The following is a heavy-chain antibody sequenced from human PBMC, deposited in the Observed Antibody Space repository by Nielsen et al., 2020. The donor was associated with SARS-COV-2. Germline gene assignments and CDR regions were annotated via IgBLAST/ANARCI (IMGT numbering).Heavy chain of an antibody. V-gene: IGHV3-64D*09. CDR3: ARVEFDIYDY. J-gene: IGHJ4*02. CDR1: GFTFSNYA. Sequence: GESLKISCSASGFTFSNYAMHWVRQDPGKGLEYVSAISSNVYSTYYADSVKGRFTISRDNSKNTLYLQMSSLRAEDTAVYYCARVEFDIYDYWGQGSLVTVSS. D-gene: IGHD3-9*01. CDR2: ISSNVYST.